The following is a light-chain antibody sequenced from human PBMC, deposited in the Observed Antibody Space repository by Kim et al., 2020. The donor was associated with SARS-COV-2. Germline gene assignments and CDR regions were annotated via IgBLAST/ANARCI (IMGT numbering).Light chain of an antibody. J-gene: IGLJ2*01. CDR3: SSYTSRSTVV. CDR2: DVS. Sequence: GHSFTISCTGTSSYVGDYNYVSLYQLHPGKSPKLMIYDVSNRPSGVSNRFSCSKSGNTASLTISGLQAEDDADYYCSSYTSRSTVVFGGGTQLTVL. CDR1: SSYVGDYNY. V-gene: IGLV2-14*03.